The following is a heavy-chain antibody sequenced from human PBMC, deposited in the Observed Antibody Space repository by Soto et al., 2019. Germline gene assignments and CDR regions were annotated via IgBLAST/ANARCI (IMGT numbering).Heavy chain of an antibody. V-gene: IGHV3-30*18. CDR3: AKASHCNKGRCSLGLIGDRASDI. J-gene: IGHJ3*02. Sequence: QARLVESGGGVVQPGRSLRLSCEASGLTFSAYGMHWVRQAPGKGLEWVATISYDGSKKYFGDSVKGRFTISRDNSKSTLYLEMNSLRTEDTAVYYCAKASHCNKGRCSLGLIGDRASDIWGQGTMVTVSS. CDR1: GLTFSAYG. D-gene: IGHD2-8*01. CDR2: ISYDGSKK.